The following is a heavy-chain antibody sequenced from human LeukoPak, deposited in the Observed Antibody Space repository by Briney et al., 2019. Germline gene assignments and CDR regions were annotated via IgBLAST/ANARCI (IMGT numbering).Heavy chain of an antibody. V-gene: IGHV3-30*02. J-gene: IGHJ4*02. D-gene: IGHD3-9*01. CDR2: IRYDGSNK. CDR1: GFTFSNYT. CDR3: ARGAYYNVLTGFKSRFLGFDY. Sequence: GGSLRLSCAASGFTFSNYTMHWVRQAPGKGLEWVAFIRYDGSNKYYADSVKGRFTISRDNSKHTLYLQMNSLRAEDTAVYYCARGAYYNVLTGFKSRFLGFDYWGQGTLVTVSS.